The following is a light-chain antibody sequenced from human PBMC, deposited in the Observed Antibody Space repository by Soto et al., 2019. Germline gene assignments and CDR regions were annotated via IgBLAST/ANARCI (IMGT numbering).Light chain of an antibody. J-gene: IGKJ1*01. CDR1: QSVSSN. V-gene: IGKV3D-15*01. CDR2: GAS. CDR3: QQYNNWWT. Sequence: EIVMTQSPATLSVSPGEGATLSCRASQSVSSNLAWYQQKPGQAPRLLIYGASTRATDIPARFSGSGSGTEFTLTISSLQSEDFAIYYCQQYNNWWTFGQGTKVEIK.